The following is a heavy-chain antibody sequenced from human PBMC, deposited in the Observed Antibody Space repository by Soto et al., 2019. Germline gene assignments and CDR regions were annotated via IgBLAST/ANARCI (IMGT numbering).Heavy chain of an antibody. CDR3: ARAVVVGTAEYFQH. J-gene: IGHJ1*01. D-gene: IGHD3-22*01. V-gene: IGHV1-69*01. CDR2: IIPIFGTA. CDR1: GGTFSSYA. Sequence: QVQLVQSGGEVKKPGSSVKVSCKASGGTFSSYAISWVRQAPGQGLEWMGGIIPIFGTANYAQKLQGRATITADESTSTAYMGLSSLRSEDTAVYYCARAVVVGTAEYFQHWGQGTLVTVSS.